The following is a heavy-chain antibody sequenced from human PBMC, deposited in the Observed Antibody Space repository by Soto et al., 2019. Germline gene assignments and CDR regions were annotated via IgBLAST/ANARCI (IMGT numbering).Heavy chain of an antibody. J-gene: IGHJ5*02. V-gene: IGHV4-34*01. CDR3: ARCYGSGYNWFDP. Sequence: LENPSPTFAVYGGAFSGFYRGWVRQPPGKGLEWIGEINHSGSTNYNPSLKSRVTISVDTSKNQFSLKLSSVTAADTAVYYCARCYGSGYNWFDPWGQGTLVTVSS. CDR2: INHSGST. CDR1: GGAFSGFY. D-gene: IGHD3-10*01.